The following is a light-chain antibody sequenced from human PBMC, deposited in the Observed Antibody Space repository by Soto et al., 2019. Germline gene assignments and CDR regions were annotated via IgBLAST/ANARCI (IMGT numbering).Light chain of an antibody. Sequence: EIVLTQSPGTLYLSPGERGTLSCRASQIVSSGYLAWYQQKPGQAPRLLIYDASSRATGIPDRFSGSGSGTDFTLTISRLEPEDFAVYYCQQYGGSPRTFGQGTKVDIK. CDR2: DAS. J-gene: IGKJ1*01. CDR3: QQYGGSPRT. CDR1: QIVSSGY. V-gene: IGKV3-20*01.